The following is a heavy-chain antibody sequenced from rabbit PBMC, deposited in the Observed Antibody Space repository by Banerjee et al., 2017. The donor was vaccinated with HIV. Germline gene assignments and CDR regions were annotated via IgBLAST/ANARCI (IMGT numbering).Heavy chain of an antibody. V-gene: IGHV1S45*01. CDR3: ARTGYGDGYGM. CDR2: IYVDSGST. J-gene: IGHJ4*01. Sequence: QEQLEESGGGLVKPEGSLTLTCTASGFSFSSGYDMCWVRQAPGKGLEWVACIYVDSGSTYYASWAKGRFTISKTSSTTVTLQMTSLTAADTATYFCARTGYGDGYGMWGPGTLVTVS. CDR1: GFSFSSGYD. D-gene: IGHD6-1*01.